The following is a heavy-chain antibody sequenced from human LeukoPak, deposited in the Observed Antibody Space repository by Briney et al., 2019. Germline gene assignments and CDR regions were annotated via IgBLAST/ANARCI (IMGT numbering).Heavy chain of an antibody. CDR1: GGPISSYY. CDR3: ARFRPGTAVNY. D-gene: IGHD6-13*01. Sequence: SETLSLTCSVSGGPISSYYWNWIRQPPGKGLEWIGYIYSNGNTNYNPSLKSRVTFSIDTSRKEFSLRLTSVTAADTAVYYCARFRPGTAVNYWGQGALVTVSS. J-gene: IGHJ4*02. CDR2: IYSNGNT. V-gene: IGHV4-59*01.